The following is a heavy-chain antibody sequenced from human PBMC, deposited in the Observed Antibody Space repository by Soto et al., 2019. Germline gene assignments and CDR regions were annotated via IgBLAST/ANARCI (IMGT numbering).Heavy chain of an antibody. Sequence: SETLSLTCTVSGGSISGNYNYWGWIRQPPGKGLEWIGSISYSGTTNSNPSLKSRITISVDTSKNHFSLRLSSVTAIDTAVYYCARVGGVPSSSPGVAHWGQGILVTVS. CDR1: GGSISGNYNY. J-gene: IGHJ4*02. V-gene: IGHV4-39*02. D-gene: IGHD6-13*01. CDR2: ISYSGTT. CDR3: ARVGGVPSSSPGVAH.